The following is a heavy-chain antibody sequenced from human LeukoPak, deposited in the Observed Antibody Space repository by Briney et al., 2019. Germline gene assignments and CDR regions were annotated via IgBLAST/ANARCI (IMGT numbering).Heavy chain of an antibody. CDR3: ARGGGVRYSSSWYRYYFDY. J-gene: IGHJ4*02. D-gene: IGHD6-13*01. CDR1: GGSFSGYY. CDR2: INHSGGT. Sequence: PSETLSLTCAVYGGSFSGYYWSWIRQPPGKVLEWIGEINHSGGTNYNPSLKSRVTISVDTSKNQFSLKLSSVTAADTAVYYCARGGGVRYSSSWYRYYFDYWGQGTLVTVSS. V-gene: IGHV4-34*01.